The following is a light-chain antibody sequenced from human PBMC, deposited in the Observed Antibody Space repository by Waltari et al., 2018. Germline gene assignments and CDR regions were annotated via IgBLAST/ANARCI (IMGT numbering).Light chain of an antibody. V-gene: IGKV3-20*01. Sequence: EIVLTQSPGTLALSPGEKATLSCRASQSVSSSYLAWYQQKPGQAPRLLIYGASSRATGIPDKFSGSGSGTDFTLTISRLEPEDFAVYYCQQSETSPQLTFAGGTRLEIK. CDR1: QSVSSSY. CDR3: QQSETSPQLT. CDR2: GAS. J-gene: IGKJ4*01.